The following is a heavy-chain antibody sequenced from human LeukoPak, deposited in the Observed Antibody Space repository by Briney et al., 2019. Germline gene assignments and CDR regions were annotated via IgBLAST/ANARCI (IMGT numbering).Heavy chain of an antibody. J-gene: IGHJ4*02. CDR2: INPSSGGT. CDR3: ARAGGGSPFDS. Sequence: ASVKVSCKASGYTFTVYYIHWVRQAPGQGRECLGWINPSSGGTNYAQKFQGRVTISSDTSISTAYMELSSLRSDDTAVYYCARAGGGSPFDSWGQGTLVTVSS. CDR1: GYTFTVYY. V-gene: IGHV1-2*02. D-gene: IGHD3-16*01.